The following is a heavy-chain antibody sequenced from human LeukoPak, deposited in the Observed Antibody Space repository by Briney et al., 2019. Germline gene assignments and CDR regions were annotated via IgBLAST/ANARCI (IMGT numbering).Heavy chain of an antibody. D-gene: IGHD5-18*01. CDR1: GFTFSSYA. Sequence: GGSLRLSCAASGFTFSSYAMHWVRQAPGKGLEYVSAISSNGGSTYYANSVKGRFTISRDNSKNTLYLQMGSLRAEDMAVYYCARVGRGYSYGYLGLDYWGQGTLVTVSS. J-gene: IGHJ4*02. CDR3: ARVGRGYSYGYLGLDY. CDR2: ISSNGGST. V-gene: IGHV3-64*01.